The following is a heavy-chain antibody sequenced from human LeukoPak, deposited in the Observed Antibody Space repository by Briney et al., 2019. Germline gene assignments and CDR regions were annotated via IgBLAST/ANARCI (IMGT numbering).Heavy chain of an antibody. J-gene: IGHJ6*03. D-gene: IGHD2-15*01. CDR2: INHSGST. CDR3: ARGRRPRYCSGGSCKLELYYYMDV. Sequence: SETLSLTCAVYGGSFSGYYWSWIRQPPGKGLEWIGEINHSGSTNYNPSLKSRVTISVDTSKNQFSLKLSSVTAADTAVYYCARGRRPRYCSGGSCKLELYYYMDVWGKGTTVTVSS. V-gene: IGHV4-34*01. CDR1: GGSFSGYY.